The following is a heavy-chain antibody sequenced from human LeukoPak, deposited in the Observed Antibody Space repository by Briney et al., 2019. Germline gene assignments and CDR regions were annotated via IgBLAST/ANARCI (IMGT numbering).Heavy chain of an antibody. D-gene: IGHD6-19*01. CDR1: GGSIITTNYY. V-gene: IGHV4-39*07. Sequence: SGTLSLTCTVSGGSIITTNYYWGWIRQPPGKGLEWIGSIYYSGNTYYKPSLKSRVTISVDTSKNQFSLKLTSVTAADTAVYYCARDRLRLLPAFDIWGQGTMVTVSS. CDR2: IYYSGNT. CDR3: ARDRLRLLPAFDI. J-gene: IGHJ3*02.